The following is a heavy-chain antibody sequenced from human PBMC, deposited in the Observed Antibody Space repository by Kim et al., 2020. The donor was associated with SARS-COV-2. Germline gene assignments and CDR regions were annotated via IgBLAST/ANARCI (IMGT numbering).Heavy chain of an antibody. CDR1: GFTFSDYY. D-gene: IGHD2-15*01. V-gene: IGHV3-11*06. CDR2: ISSSSSYT. CDR3: ARGRGRCSGGSCYPYPLVY. Sequence: GGSLRLSCAASGFTFSDYYMSWIRQAPGKGLEWVSYISSSSSYTNYADSVKGRFTISRDNAKNSLYLQMNSLRAEDTAVYYCARGRGRCSGGSCYPYPLVYWGQGTLVTVSS. J-gene: IGHJ4*02.